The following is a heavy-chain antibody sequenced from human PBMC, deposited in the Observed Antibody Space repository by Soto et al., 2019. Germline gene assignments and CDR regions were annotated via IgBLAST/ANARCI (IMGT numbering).Heavy chain of an antibody. CDR2: ISAYDGKT. V-gene: IGHV1-18*01. J-gene: IGHJ5*02. CDR3: ARDPHEFWTSYWFDP. CDR1: GYTFNTYG. Sequence: GASVKVSCKTSGYTFNTYGINWVRQAPGQGLESMGWISAYDGKTTYAEKFQGRVTLTTDTSTSTAYMELRSLRSDDTAIYYCARDPHEFWTSYWFDPWGQGTPVTVS. D-gene: IGHD3-3*01.